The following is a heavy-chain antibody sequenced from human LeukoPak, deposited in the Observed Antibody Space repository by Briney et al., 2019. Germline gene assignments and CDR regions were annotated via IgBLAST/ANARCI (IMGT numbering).Heavy chain of an antibody. CDR1: GFTFSTYG. CDR3: ARDRGKGAYADY. D-gene: IGHD4-17*01. Sequence: QPGGSLRLSCAASGFTFSTYGMHWVRQAPGKGLEWVAVIRFDGNNKYYADSVKGRFTISRDNSKNTLYLQVDSLRAEDTAMYYCARDRGKGAYADYWGQGTLVTVSS. V-gene: IGHV3-33*01. J-gene: IGHJ4*02. CDR2: IRFDGNNK.